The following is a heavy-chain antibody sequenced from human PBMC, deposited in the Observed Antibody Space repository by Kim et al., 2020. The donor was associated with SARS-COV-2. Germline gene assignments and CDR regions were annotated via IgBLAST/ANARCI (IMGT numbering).Heavy chain of an antibody. CDR3: ATLTYYYGSGRPSLYNWFDP. CDR1: GYTFTSYD. Sequence: ASVKVSCKASGYTFTSYDINWVRQATGQGLEWMGWMNPNSGNTGYAQKFQGRVTMTRNTSISTAYMELSSLRSEDTAVYYCATLTYYYGSGRPSLYNWFDPWGQGTLVTVSS. J-gene: IGHJ5*02. CDR2: MNPNSGNT. V-gene: IGHV1-8*01. D-gene: IGHD3-10*01.